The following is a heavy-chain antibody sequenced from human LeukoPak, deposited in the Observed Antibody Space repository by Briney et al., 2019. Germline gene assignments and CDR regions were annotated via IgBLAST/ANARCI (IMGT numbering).Heavy chain of an antibody. J-gene: IGHJ6*02. CDR3: ARDQNYYGSGTTPVGVYGMDV. CDR2: IKSKTDGGTT. V-gene: IGHV3-15*01. Sequence: GGSLRLSCAASGFTFSNAWMSWVRQAPGKGLEWVGRIKSKTDGGTTDYAAPVKGRFTISRDNSKNTLYLQMNSLRAEDTAVYYCARDQNYYGSGTTPVGVYGMDVWGQGTTVTVSS. D-gene: IGHD3-10*01. CDR1: GFTFSNAW.